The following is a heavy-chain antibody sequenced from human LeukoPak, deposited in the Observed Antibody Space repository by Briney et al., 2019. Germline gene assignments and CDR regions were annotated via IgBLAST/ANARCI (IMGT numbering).Heavy chain of an antibody. J-gene: IGHJ3*02. CDR2: INPNSGGT. CDR3: ARVTGDRRGHAFDI. V-gene: IGHV1-2*02. CDR1: GYTFTGYY. Sequence: ASVTVSCKASGYTFTGYYMHWVRQAPGQGREWMGWINPNSGGTNYAQKFQGRVTMTRDTSISTAYMELSRLRSDDTAVYYCARVTGDRRGHAFDIWGQGTMVTVSS. D-gene: IGHD7-27*01.